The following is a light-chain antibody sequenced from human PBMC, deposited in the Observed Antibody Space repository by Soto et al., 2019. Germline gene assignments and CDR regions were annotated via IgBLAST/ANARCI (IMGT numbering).Light chain of an antibody. V-gene: IGKV3-15*01. Sequence: VVLTQSPATLSLSPGERATLSCRASQSVSSYLAWYQQKPGQAPRLLIYGASTRATGIPARFSGSGSGTEFTLTISSLQSEDFAVYYCQQYNNWPAITFGQGTRLENK. CDR3: QQYNNWPAIT. CDR2: GAS. CDR1: QSVSSY. J-gene: IGKJ5*01.